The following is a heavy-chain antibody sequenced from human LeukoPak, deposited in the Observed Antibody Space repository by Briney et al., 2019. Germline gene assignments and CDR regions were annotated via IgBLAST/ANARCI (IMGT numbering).Heavy chain of an antibody. CDR1: GGTFSSYA. CDR2: IIPIFGTA. Sequence: ASVKVSCKASGGTFSSYAISWVRQAPGQGLEWMGGIIPIFGTANYAQKFQGRVTITADESTSTAYMELSSLRSEDTAVYYCARGSYGGNPADYYYYGMDVWGQGTTVTVSS. J-gene: IGHJ6*02. CDR3: ARGSYGGNPADYYYYGMDV. V-gene: IGHV1-69*01. D-gene: IGHD4-23*01.